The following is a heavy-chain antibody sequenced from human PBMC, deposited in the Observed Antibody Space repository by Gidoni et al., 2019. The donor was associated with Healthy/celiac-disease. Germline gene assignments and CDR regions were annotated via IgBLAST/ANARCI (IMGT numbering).Heavy chain of an antibody. Sequence: QVQLVQSGAEVKKPGSSVKVSCKASGGTFSSYAISWVRQAPGQGLEWMGGIIPIFGTANYAQKFQGRVTITADESTSTAYMELSSLRSEDTAVYYCARDKGYYDSSGYYYVYFDYWGQGTLVTVSS. V-gene: IGHV1-69*01. CDR2: IIPIFGTA. D-gene: IGHD3-22*01. CDR3: ARDKGYYDSSGYYYVYFDY. CDR1: GGTFSSYA. J-gene: IGHJ4*02.